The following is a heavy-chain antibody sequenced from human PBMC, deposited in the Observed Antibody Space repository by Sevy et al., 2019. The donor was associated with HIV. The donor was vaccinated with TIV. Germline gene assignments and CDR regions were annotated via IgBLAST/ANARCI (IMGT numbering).Heavy chain of an antibody. CDR3: AKARYGSGWYVLDY. V-gene: IGHV3-23*01. CDR1: GFAFSTYA. D-gene: IGHD6-19*01. J-gene: IGHJ4*02. Sequence: GGSLRLSCAASGFAFSTYAMSWVRQAPGKGLEWVSATSGSAAVTFSADSVKGRFTISRDNSKNTQYLQMNNLRAEDTAIYYCAKARYGSGWYVLDYWGQGTLVTVSS. CDR2: TSGSAAVT.